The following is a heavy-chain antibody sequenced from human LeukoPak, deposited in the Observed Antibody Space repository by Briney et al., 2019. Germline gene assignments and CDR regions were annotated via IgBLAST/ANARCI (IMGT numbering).Heavy chain of an antibody. Sequence: GGSLRLSCAASGFTFSSYAMSWVRQAPRKGLEWVSAISGSGGSTYYADSVKGRFTISRDNSKNTLYLQMNSLRAEDTAVYYCAKDDYCSGGSCYSVRFDYWCQGTRVTVSS. CDR2: ISGSGGST. D-gene: IGHD2-15*01. CDR3: AKDDYCSGGSCYSVRFDY. V-gene: IGHV3-23*01. CDR1: GFTFSSYA. J-gene: IGHJ4*02.